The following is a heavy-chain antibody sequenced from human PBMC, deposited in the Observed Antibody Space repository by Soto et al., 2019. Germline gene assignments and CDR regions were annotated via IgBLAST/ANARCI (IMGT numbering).Heavy chain of an antibody. CDR1: GGSFSGYY. CDR2: INHSGST. CDR3: ARAGWNYYGSGSYYRPNFDY. Sequence: SETLSLTCAVYGGSFSGYYWSWIRQPPGKGLEWIGEINHSGSTNYNPSLKSRVTISVDTSKNQFSLKLSSVTAADTAVYYCARAGWNYYGSGSYYRPNFDYWGQGTLVTVSS. D-gene: IGHD3-10*01. J-gene: IGHJ4*02. V-gene: IGHV4-34*01.